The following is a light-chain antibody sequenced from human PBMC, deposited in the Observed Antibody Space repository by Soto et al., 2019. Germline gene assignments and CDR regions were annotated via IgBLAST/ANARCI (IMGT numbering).Light chain of an antibody. J-gene: IGKJ4*01. CDR2: AAS. CDR3: QQSYSTPFT. V-gene: IGKV1-39*01. Sequence: DIQMTQSPSSLSASVGDRVTITCRASQSISSYLNWYQQKPGKAPKLLIYAASSLQSGVPSRFSGSGSGTDLTLTISSLQPEDFATYYCQQSYSTPFTFGGGTKVEIK. CDR1: QSISSY.